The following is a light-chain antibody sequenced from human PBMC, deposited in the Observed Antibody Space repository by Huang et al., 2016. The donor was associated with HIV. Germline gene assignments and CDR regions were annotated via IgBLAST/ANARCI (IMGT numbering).Light chain of an antibody. CDR2: GAS. CDR3: QQYGSSFT. CDR1: QSVSSSY. Sequence: EIVLTQSPDTLSLSPGERATLPCRASQSVSSSYLAWYQQKPGQAPRLLIYGASSRATGIPDRFSGSGSGTDFTLSISRLEPEDFAVYYCQQYGSSFTFGPGTKVDIK. J-gene: IGKJ3*01. V-gene: IGKV3-20*01.